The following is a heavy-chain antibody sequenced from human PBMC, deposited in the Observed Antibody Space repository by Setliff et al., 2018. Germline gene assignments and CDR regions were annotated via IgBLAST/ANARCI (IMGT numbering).Heavy chain of an antibody. V-gene: IGHV4-38-2*01. CDR2: ICHSGST. CDR3: ARRRSGPLDY. D-gene: IGHD6-19*01. CDR1: GYSINSGYY. Sequence: SETLSLTCAISGYSINSGYYWGWIRQPPGKRLEWIGNICHSGSTYYNPSLKSRVTTSVDTSKNQFSLKLNSVTAADTAIYYCARRRSGPLDYWGQGTLVTVSS. J-gene: IGHJ4*02.